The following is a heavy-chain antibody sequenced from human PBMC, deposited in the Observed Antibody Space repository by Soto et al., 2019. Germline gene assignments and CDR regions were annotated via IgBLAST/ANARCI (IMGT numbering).Heavy chain of an antibody. CDR3: ARGTTVTTYKYYYYYMDV. CDR1: GGSISSYY. J-gene: IGHJ6*03. Sequence: SETLSLTCTVSGGSISSYYWSWIRQPPGKGLEWIGYIYYSGSTNYNPSLKSRVTISVDTSKNQFSLKLSPVTASDTAVYYCARGTTVTTYKYYYYYMDVWGKGTTVTVSS. CDR2: IYYSGST. D-gene: IGHD4-4*01. V-gene: IGHV4-59*01.